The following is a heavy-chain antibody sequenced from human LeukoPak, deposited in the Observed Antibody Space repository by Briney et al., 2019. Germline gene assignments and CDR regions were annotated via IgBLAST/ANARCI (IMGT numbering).Heavy chain of an antibody. D-gene: IGHD2-2*02. CDR3: ARGGPGGYCSSTSCYMHYYYYMDV. J-gene: IGHJ6*03. CDR2: ISAYNGNT. Sequence: ASVKVSCKASGYTFTSYGISWVRQAPGQGLEWMGWISAYNGNTNYAQKLQGRVTMTTDTSTSKAYMEMRSLRSDDTAVYYCARGGPGGYCSSTSCYMHYYYYMDVWGKGTTVTVSS. CDR1: GYTFTSYG. V-gene: IGHV1-18*01.